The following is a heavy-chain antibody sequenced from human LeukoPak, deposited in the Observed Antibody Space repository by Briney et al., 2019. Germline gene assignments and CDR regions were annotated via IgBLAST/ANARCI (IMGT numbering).Heavy chain of an antibody. D-gene: IGHD2-2*01. Sequence: GGSLRLSCAASGFTFSSYAMHWVRQAPGKGLEWVAVISYDGSNKYYADSVKGRFTISRDNSKNTLYLQMNSLRAEDTAVYYCAKAWPGLVVPAYFDYWGQGTLVTVSS. J-gene: IGHJ4*02. CDR1: GFTFSSYA. CDR3: AKAWPGLVVPAYFDY. V-gene: IGHV3-30*04. CDR2: ISYDGSNK.